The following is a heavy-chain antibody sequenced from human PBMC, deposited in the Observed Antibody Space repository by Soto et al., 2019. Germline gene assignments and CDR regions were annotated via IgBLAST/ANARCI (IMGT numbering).Heavy chain of an antibody. CDR2: INAGNGNT. D-gene: IGHD3-3*01. CDR3: ARATHPFWTGSRTYGMDV. V-gene: IGHV1-3*01. CDR1: GYTFTSYA. J-gene: IGHJ6*02. Sequence: WASVKVSCKASGYTFTSYAMHWVRQAPGQRLEWMGWINAGNGNTKYSQKFQGRVTITRDTSASTAYMELSSLRSEDTAVYYSARATHPFWTGSRTYGMDVWGQGTTVTVSS.